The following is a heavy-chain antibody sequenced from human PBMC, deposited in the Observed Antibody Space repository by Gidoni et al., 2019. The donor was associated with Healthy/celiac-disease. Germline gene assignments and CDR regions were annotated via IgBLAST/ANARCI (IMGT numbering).Heavy chain of an antibody. V-gene: IGHV4-34*01. Sequence: QVQLQQWGAGLLKPSETLSLTCAVYGGSFSGYYWRWIRQPPGKGLEWIGEINHSGSTNYNPSLKSRVTISVDTSKNQFSLKLSSVTAADTAVYYCARGTYYYDSSGYKAPNWFDPWGQGTLVTVSS. CDR2: INHSGST. J-gene: IGHJ5*02. CDR1: GGSFSGYY. CDR3: ARGTYYYDSSGYKAPNWFDP. D-gene: IGHD3-22*01.